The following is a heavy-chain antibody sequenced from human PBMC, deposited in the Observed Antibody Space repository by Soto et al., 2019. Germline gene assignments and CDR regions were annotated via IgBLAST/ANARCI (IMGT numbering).Heavy chain of an antibody. CDR1: GDSINNYY. D-gene: IGHD1-26*01. J-gene: IGHJ4*02. CDR2: IYTSGST. V-gene: IGHV4-4*07. CDR3: ARDPPDFLSGLDS. Sequence: SETLSLTCTVSGDSINNYYWTWIRQPAGKGLEWIGRIYTSGSTNYNPSLKSRVTMSVDTSKNQFSLQLNSVTPEDTAVYYCARDPPDFLSGLDSWGQGTVVTVSS.